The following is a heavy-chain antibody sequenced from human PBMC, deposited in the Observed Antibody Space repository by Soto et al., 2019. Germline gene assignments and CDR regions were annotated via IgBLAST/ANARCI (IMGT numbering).Heavy chain of an antibody. CDR1: GGTFSTST. Sequence: QVQLVQSGAEVKKPGSSVKVSCKASGGTFSTSTFTWVRQAPGQGLEWMGRTIPILDVADYAQDFQGRVTINAETSTSTADMELTSLTSKDTPVYYCARDSPIGSTYSGYDAIDSSGQGTLGTVSS. J-gene: IGHJ4*02. V-gene: IGHV1-69*08. CDR2: TIPILDVA. CDR3: ARDSPIGSTYSGYDAIDS. D-gene: IGHD5-12*01.